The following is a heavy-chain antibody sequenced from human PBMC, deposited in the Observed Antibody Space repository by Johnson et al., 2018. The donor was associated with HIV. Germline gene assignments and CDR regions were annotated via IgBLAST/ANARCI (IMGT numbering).Heavy chain of an antibody. CDR3: AKDPYSGSPIDI. D-gene: IGHD1-26*01. Sequence: QVQLVESGGGVVQPGRSLRLSCAASGFTFSSYAFHWVRQAPAKGLEWVAAISYDGSDKYHADSVKGRFTISRDSSKNTLYLEMNTLRPEDTAVYYCAKDPYSGSPIDIWGQGTMVTVSS. J-gene: IGHJ3*02. CDR2: ISYDGSDK. V-gene: IGHV3-30*14. CDR1: GFTFSSYA.